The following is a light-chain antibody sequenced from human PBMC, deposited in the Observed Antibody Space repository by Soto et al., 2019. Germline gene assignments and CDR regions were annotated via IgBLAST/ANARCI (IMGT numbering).Light chain of an antibody. CDR2: GAS. V-gene: IGKV3-20*01. CDR3: QQYDFSLRT. Sequence: EIVLTQSPGTLSLSPGERATLYFSASQSVSGNYLAWYQQKPGQAPRLLIYGASSRASGIPDRFSGSGSGTDFTLTISRLEPEDFAVYYCQQYDFSLRTFGQGTKVDIK. CDR1: QSVSGNY. J-gene: IGKJ1*01.